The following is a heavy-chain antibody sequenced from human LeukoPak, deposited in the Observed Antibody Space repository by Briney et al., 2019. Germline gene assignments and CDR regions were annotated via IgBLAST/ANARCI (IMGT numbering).Heavy chain of an antibody. CDR2: IDHGGST. D-gene: IGHD3-3*01. Sequence: SEVLSLTCAVSGGSFSACYWSWIRQPPGKGLEWIGEIDHGGSTNYKPSLRSRVTISLDTSKNQFSLKLFSVTAADSAVYYCARGRSIFATSRRSDPWGQGTLVTVSS. CDR1: GGSFSACY. CDR3: ARGRSIFATSRRSDP. V-gene: IGHV4-34*01. J-gene: IGHJ5*02.